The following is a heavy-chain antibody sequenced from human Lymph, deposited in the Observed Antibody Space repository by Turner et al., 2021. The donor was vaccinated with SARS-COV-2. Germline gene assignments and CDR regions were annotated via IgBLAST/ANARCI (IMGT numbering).Heavy chain of an antibody. CDR2: ISYDGSNK. D-gene: IGHD3-10*01. J-gene: IGHJ6*02. V-gene: IGHV3-30*04. Sequence: QVHLVESGGGVVQPGRSLRLSCASSGFTFSTYAIHWVRQAAGKGLEWVAVISYDGSNKYYADSVKGRFTISRDNSKNTLYLQMNSLRAEDTAVYYCARYGSGGYFYYGLDVWGQGTTVTVSS. CDR3: ARYGSGGYFYYGLDV. CDR1: GFTFSTYA.